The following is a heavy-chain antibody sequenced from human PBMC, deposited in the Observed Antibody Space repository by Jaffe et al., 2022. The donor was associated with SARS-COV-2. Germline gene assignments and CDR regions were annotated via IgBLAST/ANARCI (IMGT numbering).Heavy chain of an antibody. CDR2: IWYDGSNK. CDR1: GFTFSSYG. V-gene: IGHV3-33*01. J-gene: IGHJ4*02. D-gene: IGHD3-22*01. Sequence: QVQLVESGGGVVQPGRSLRLSCAASGFTFSSYGMHWVRQAPGKGLEWVAVIWYDGSNKYYADSVKGRFTISRDNSKNTLYLQMNSLRAEDTAVYYCARDPNHYYDSSGYSLPFDYWGQGTLVTVSS. CDR3: ARDPNHYYDSSGYSLPFDY.